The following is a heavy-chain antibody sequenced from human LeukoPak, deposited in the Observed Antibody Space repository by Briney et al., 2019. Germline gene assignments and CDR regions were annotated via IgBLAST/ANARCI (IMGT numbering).Heavy chain of an antibody. CDR3: ARDDFWSGYDY. D-gene: IGHD3-3*01. V-gene: IGHV3-74*01. J-gene: IGHJ4*02. CDR1: GFTFSSYW. Sequence: PGGSLRLSCAASGFTFSSYWMHWVRQALGKGLVWVSRINSDGSSTSYADSVKGRFTISRDNAKNTLYLQMNSLRAEDTAVYYCARDDFWSGYDYRGQGTLVTVSS. CDR2: INSDGSST.